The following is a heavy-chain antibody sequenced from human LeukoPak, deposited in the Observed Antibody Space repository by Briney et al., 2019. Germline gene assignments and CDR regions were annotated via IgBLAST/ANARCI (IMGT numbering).Heavy chain of an antibody. CDR1: GGSISSYY. CDR2: IYYSGST. D-gene: IGHD3-3*01. J-gene: IGHJ4*02. V-gene: IGHV4-59*08. Sequence: PSETLSLTCTVSGGSISSYYWSWIRQPPGKGLEWIGYIYYSGSTNCNPSLKSRVTISVDTSKNQFSLKLSSVTAADTAVYYCAGGPITRYYDFCGYFDYWGQGTLVTVSS. CDR3: AGGPITRYYDFCGYFDY.